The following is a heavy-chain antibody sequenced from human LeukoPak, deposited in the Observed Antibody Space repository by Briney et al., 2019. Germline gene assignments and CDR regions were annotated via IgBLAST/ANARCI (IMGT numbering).Heavy chain of an antibody. J-gene: IGHJ4*02. V-gene: IGHV3-74*01. CDR3: AKDRRHCSSGSCYAPVDY. D-gene: IGHD2-2*01. CDR2: INSDGSST. CDR1: GFTFSSSW. Sequence: GGSLRLSCAASGFTFSSSWMHWVRQAPGKGLVWVSHINSDGSSTAYADSVKGRFTISRDNAKKTLYLQMNSLRAEDTAVYYCAKDRRHCSSGSCYAPVDYWGQGTLVTVSS.